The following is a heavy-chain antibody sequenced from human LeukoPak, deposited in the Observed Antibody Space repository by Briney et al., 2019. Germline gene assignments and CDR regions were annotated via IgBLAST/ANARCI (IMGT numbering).Heavy chain of an antibody. CDR2: IYYSGST. CDR3: ARGENGELYDY. D-gene: IGHD4-17*01. V-gene: IGHV4-59*01. J-gene: IGHJ4*02. Sequence: TPETLSVTCTDSRGSISSYYWSSIRQPPGEGVGWSGYIYYSGSTNYNPSHKTRDTISIDTSKNQFSLKLSSVPAADTAVYYCARGENGELYDYWGQGTLVTVSS. CDR1: RGSISSYY.